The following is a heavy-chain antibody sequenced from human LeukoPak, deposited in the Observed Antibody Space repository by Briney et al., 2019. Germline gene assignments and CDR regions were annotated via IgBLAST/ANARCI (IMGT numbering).Heavy chain of an antibody. CDR2: INHSRST. V-gene: IGHV4-34*01. CDR3: ARGGSVVPAARWGRAFDY. D-gene: IGHD2-2*01. J-gene: IGHJ4*02. Sequence: SETLSLTCAVYGGSFSGYYWSWIRQPPGKGLEWIGEINHSRSTNYNPSLKSRVTISVDTSKNQFSLKLSSVTAADTAVYYCARGGSVVPAARWGRAFDYWGQGTLVTVSS. CDR1: GGSFSGYY.